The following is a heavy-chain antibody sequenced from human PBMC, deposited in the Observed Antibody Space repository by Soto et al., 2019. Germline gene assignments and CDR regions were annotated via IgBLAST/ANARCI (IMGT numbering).Heavy chain of an antibody. D-gene: IGHD6-13*01. CDR3: ARDGLAAAGLHYYYGMDV. Sequence: PSEPLSLTCSVYGGSFIVYYWSWIRQPPGKGLEWIGEINHSGSTNYNPSLKSRVTISVDTSKNQFSLQLNSVTPEDTAVYYCARDGLAAAGLHYYYGMDVWGQGNTVTVSS. CDR2: INHSGST. J-gene: IGHJ6*02. CDR1: GGSFIVYY. V-gene: IGHV4-34*01.